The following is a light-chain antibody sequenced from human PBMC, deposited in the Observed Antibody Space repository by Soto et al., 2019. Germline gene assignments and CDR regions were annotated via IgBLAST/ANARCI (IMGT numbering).Light chain of an antibody. J-gene: IGKJ5*01. CDR1: QDISYY. CDR2: DAS. Sequence: SHRIQPPSPLPADIESRSTIARGASQDISYYLSWYQQKPGQAPKLLIYDASQLETGVPSRFSGSGSGTDFTFTINSLQPEDIGTYYCQHYNSFPITFGQGTRLEIK. CDR3: QHYNSFPIT. V-gene: IGKV1-33*01.